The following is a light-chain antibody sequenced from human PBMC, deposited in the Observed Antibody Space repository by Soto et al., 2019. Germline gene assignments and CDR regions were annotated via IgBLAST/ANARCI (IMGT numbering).Light chain of an antibody. Sequence: DIQMTHSPSSLSASVGDRVTITCQASQDITNYLNWYQQKPGKAPQLLIYDASNLETGVPSRFSGSGSGTDFTFTISSLQPEDIATYYCQQYDYLPLTFGGGTKVDIK. CDR3: QQYDYLPLT. CDR1: QDITNY. J-gene: IGKJ4*01. V-gene: IGKV1-33*01. CDR2: DAS.